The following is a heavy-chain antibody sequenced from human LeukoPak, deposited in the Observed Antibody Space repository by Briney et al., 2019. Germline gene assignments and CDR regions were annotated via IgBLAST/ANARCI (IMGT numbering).Heavy chain of an antibody. J-gene: IGHJ6*02. Sequence: TSETLSLTCTVSGGSISSYYWSWIRKPAGKGMEWIGRIYTSGSTNYNPSLKSRVTMSVDTSKNQFSLKLSSVTAADTAVYYCAREQGAPGYSSGWFPPLGMDVWGQGTTVTVSS. CDR3: AREQGAPGYSSGWFPPLGMDV. V-gene: IGHV4-4*07. CDR1: GGSISSYY. D-gene: IGHD6-19*01. CDR2: IYTSGST.